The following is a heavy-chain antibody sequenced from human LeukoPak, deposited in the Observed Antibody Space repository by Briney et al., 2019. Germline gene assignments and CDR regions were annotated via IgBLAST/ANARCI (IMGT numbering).Heavy chain of an antibody. D-gene: IGHD3-3*01. CDR2: FDPEDGET. V-gene: IGHV1-24*01. Sequence: ASVKVSCKVSGYTFTELSMHWVRQAPGKGLEWMGGFDPEDGETIYAQKFQGRVTMTEDTSTDTAYMELSSLRSEDTAVYYCATVEVDSVVRFLEWLSRSYYFDYWGQGTLVTVSS. CDR3: ATVEVDSVVRFLEWLSRSYYFDY. J-gene: IGHJ4*02. CDR1: GYTFTELS.